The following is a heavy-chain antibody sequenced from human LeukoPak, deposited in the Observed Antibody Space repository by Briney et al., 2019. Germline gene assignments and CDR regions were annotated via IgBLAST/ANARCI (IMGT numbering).Heavy chain of an antibody. Sequence: ASVKASCKASGYTSTSYDNYWVRQATGQGLEWMGWMNPNSGNTGYAQKFQGRVTMTRNTSISTAYMELSSLRSEDTAVYYCARVKYYGGNSLRYWGQGTLVTVSS. CDR1: GYTSTSYD. D-gene: IGHD4-23*01. CDR2: MNPNSGNT. CDR3: ARVKYYGGNSLRY. J-gene: IGHJ4*02. V-gene: IGHV1-8*01.